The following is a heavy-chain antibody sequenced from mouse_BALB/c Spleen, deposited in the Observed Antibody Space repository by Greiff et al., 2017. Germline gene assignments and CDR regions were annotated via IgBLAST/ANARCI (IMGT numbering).Heavy chain of an antibody. J-gene: IGHJ2*01. CDR3: ARRLYYGSIYYFDY. Sequence: VQLQQSGPELVKPGASVKMSCKASGYTFTSYVMHWVKQKPGQGLEWIGYINPYNDGTKYNEKVKGKATLTSDKSSSTAYMELSSLTSEDSAVYYCARRLYYGSIYYFDYWGQGTTLTVSS. CDR2: INPYNDGT. V-gene: IGHV1-14*01. D-gene: IGHD1-1*01. CDR1: GYTFTSYV.